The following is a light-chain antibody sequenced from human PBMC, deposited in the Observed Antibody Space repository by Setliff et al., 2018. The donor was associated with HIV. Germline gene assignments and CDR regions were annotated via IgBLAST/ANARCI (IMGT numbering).Light chain of an antibody. CDR1: SSDVGGYNY. Sequence: QSVLTQPASVSGSPGQSITISCTGTSSDVGGYNYVSWYHQHPGKAPKLMIYEVSHRPSGVSNRFSGSKSGNTASLTISGLQAEDEADYYCSSYTSSSTPYVFGTGTKVTVL. V-gene: IGLV2-14*01. CDR3: SSYTSSSTPYV. CDR2: EVS. J-gene: IGLJ1*01.